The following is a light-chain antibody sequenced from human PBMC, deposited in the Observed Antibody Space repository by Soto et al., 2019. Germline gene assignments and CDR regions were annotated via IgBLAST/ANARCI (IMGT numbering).Light chain of an antibody. CDR3: QQYYSYPLP. J-gene: IGKJ4*01. CDR1: QGISSY. CDR2: GAS. V-gene: IGKV1-8*01. Sequence: AIRMTQSPSSFSASTGDRVTITCRASQGISSYLAWYQQKPGKAPKLLIYGASTLQSGVPSRFSGSGSGTDVTLTISCLQSEDFATYYCQQYYSYPLPFGGGTEVEI.